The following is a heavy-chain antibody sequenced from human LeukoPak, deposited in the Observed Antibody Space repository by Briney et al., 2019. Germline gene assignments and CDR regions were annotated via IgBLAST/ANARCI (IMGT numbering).Heavy chain of an antibody. CDR2: ISSSSSYI. J-gene: IGHJ4*02. Sequence: GGSLILSCAASGFTFSSYSMNWVRQAPGKGLEWVSSISSSSSYIYYADSVKGRFTISRDNAKNSLYLQMNSLRAEDTAVYYCARVGREWLLKGQTYYFDYWGQGTLVTVSS. CDR3: ARVGREWLLKGQTYYFDY. D-gene: IGHD3-3*01. CDR1: GFTFSSYS. V-gene: IGHV3-21*01.